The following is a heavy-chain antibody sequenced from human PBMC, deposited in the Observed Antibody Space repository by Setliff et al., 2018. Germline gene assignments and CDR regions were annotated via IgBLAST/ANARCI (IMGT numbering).Heavy chain of an antibody. CDR3: AREYYDSSGFSYGMDV. V-gene: IGHV3-30-3*01. D-gene: IGHD3-22*01. Sequence: GESLRLSCAASGFTFNGYAMNWVRQVPGKGLEWVAVISSDGNIKFHAESVKGRFTISRDNSENTQYLQMHSLRVEDTAVYYCAREYYDSSGFSYGMDVWGQGTTVTVSS. J-gene: IGHJ6*02. CDR1: GFTFNGYA. CDR2: ISSDGNIK.